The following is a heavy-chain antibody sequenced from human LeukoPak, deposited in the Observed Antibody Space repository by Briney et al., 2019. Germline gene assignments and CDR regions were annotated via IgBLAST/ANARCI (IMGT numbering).Heavy chain of an antibody. CDR3: ARASPSSSWFYGTSTPLDY. V-gene: IGHV1-2*02. Sequence: ASVKVSCKASGYTFTGYYMHWVRQAPGQGLEWMGWINPNSGGTNYAQKFQGRVTMTRDTSTSTVYMELSSLRSEDTAVYYCARASPSSSWFYGTSTPLDYWGQGTLVTVSS. J-gene: IGHJ4*02. CDR2: INPNSGGT. CDR1: GYTFTGYY. D-gene: IGHD6-13*01.